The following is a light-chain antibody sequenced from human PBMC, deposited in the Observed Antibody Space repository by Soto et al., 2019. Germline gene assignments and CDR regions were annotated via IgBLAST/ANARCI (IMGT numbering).Light chain of an antibody. CDR3: QSYDDGLSGSV. V-gene: IGLV1-40*01. J-gene: IGLJ2*01. CDR1: SSNIGAGYA. Sequence: QSVLTQPPSVSGAPGQRVTISCTGTSSNIGAGYAVHWYQQLPGTAPKLLIYNNDNRPSGVPDRISASNSGTSASLAITGLXAEDEAHYYCQSYDDGLSGSVFGGGTKLTVL. CDR2: NND.